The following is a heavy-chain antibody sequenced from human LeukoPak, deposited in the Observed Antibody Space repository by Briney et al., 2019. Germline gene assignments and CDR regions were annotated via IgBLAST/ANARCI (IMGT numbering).Heavy chain of an antibody. V-gene: IGHV4-59*08. J-gene: IGHJ4*02. D-gene: IGHD6-19*01. CDR2: FSHSGSN. CDR1: IGSISSSY. Sequence: TSETLSLTCTVSIGSISSSYWTWIRQPPGKGLEWIGHFSHSGSNNYNPSLKSRVTISVDTSKNQFSLKVNSVTAADTAVYYCARHRTSGWGLDYWGQGTLVPVSS. CDR3: ARHRTSGWGLDY.